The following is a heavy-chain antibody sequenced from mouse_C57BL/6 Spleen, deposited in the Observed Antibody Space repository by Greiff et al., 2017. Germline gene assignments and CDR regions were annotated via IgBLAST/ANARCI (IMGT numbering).Heavy chain of an antibody. Sequence: EVKLMESGGGLVKPGGSLKLSCAASGFTFSDYGMHWVRQAPEKGLEWVAYISSGSSTIDYADTVKGRFTISRDNAKNPLFLQMTSLRSEDTAMYYCARRRLHDGSSYGLDYWGQGTTLTVSS. CDR2: ISSGSSTI. CDR3: ARRRLHDGSSYGLDY. D-gene: IGHD1-1*01. CDR1: GFTFSDYG. J-gene: IGHJ2*01. V-gene: IGHV5-17*01.